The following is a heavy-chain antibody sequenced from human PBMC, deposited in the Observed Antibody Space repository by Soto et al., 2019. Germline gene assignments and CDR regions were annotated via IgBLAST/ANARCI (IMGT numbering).Heavy chain of an antibody. Sequence: SETLSLTCAVSGGSIGSGGYSWSWIRQPPGKGLEWIGYIYHSGSTYYNPSLKSRVTISVDRSKNQFSLKLSSVTAADTAVYYCARGGSITMVRGVLRGHFDPWGQGTLVTVSS. V-gene: IGHV4-30-2*01. CDR3: ARGGSITMVRGVLRGHFDP. CDR2: IYHSGST. J-gene: IGHJ5*02. D-gene: IGHD3-10*01. CDR1: GGSIGSGGYS.